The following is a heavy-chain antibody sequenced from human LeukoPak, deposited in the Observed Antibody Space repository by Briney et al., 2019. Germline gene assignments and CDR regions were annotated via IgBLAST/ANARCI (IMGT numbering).Heavy chain of an antibody. CDR1: GGSISGISYY. V-gene: IGHV4-39*01. CDR2: IYSSGST. Sequence: SETLSLTCTVSGGSISGISYYWGWIRQPPGKGLEWIGSIYSSGSTYYNASLKSRVTISVDTSKNQFSLNLSSVTAADTAVYYCARVVVADFDYWGQGTLVTVSS. CDR3: ARVVVADFDY. D-gene: IGHD2-15*01. J-gene: IGHJ4*02.